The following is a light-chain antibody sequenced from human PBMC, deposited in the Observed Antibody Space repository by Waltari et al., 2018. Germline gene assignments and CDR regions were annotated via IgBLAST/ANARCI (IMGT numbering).Light chain of an antibody. J-gene: IGLJ3*02. CDR3: CSYAGSITFWV. V-gene: IGLV2-11*01. CDR2: DVT. CDR1: SSDVGGYNY. Sequence: QSALTQPRSVSGSPGQSVTISCTGTSSDVGGYNYVSWYQHHPGKAPKLIIYDVTKRASGVPVRFSGSKSDNTASLTISGRQAEDEADYYCCSYAGSITFWVFGGGTKLTVL.